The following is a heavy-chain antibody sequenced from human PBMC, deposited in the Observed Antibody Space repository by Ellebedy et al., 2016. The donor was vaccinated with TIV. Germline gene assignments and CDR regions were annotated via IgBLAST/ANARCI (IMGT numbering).Heavy chain of an antibody. J-gene: IGHJ4*02. V-gene: IGHV3-21*04. D-gene: IGHD3-10*01. CDR1: GFTFSSYS. CDR2: ISSSSSYI. Sequence: GGSLRLSXAASGFTFSSYSMNWVRQAPGKGLEWVSSISSSSSYIYYADSVKGRFTISRDNAKNSLYLQMNSLRAEDTAVYYCARDSHGGLDYWGQGTLVTVSS. CDR3: ARDSHGGLDY.